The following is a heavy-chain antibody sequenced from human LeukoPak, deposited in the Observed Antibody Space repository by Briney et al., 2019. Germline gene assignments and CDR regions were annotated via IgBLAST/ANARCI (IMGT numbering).Heavy chain of an antibody. V-gene: IGHV3-15*01. CDR1: GFTFSNAW. CDR2: IKSKTDGGTT. J-gene: IGHJ5*02. Sequence: GGSLRLSCAASGFTFSNAWMSWVRQAPGKGLEWFGRIKSKTDGGTTDYAAPVKGRFTISRDDSKNTLYLQMNSLKTEDTAVYYCTTYTAMAPDRYNWFDPWGQGTLVTVSS. D-gene: IGHD5-18*01. CDR3: TTYTAMAPDRYNWFDP.